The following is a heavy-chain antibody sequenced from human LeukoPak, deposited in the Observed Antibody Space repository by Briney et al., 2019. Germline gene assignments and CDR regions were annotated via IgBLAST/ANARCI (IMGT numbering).Heavy chain of an antibody. CDR1: GFTFSSYG. D-gene: IGHD3-22*01. CDR2: INWNGGST. V-gene: IGHV3-20*04. J-gene: IGHJ4*02. Sequence: PGGSLRLSCAASGFTFSSYGMHWVRQAPGKGLEWVSGINWNGGSTGYADSVKGRFTISRDNAKNSLYLQMNSLRAEDTALYYCARVVGYYYDSSGYYGPYYFDYWGQGTLVTVSS. CDR3: ARVVGYYYDSSGYYGPYYFDY.